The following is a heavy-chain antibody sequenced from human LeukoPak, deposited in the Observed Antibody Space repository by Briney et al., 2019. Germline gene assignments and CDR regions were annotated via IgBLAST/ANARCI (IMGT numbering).Heavy chain of an antibody. D-gene: IGHD2-15*01. CDR3: ARCEVVVAATLRGAFDI. J-gene: IGHJ3*02. Sequence: ASVNVSCKASGGTFSSYAISWVRQAPGQGREWMGGIIPIFGTANYAQKFQGRVTITTDESTSTAYMELSSLRSEDTAVYYCARCEVVVAATLRGAFDIWGQGTMVTVSS. V-gene: IGHV1-69*05. CDR1: GGTFSSYA. CDR2: IIPIFGTA.